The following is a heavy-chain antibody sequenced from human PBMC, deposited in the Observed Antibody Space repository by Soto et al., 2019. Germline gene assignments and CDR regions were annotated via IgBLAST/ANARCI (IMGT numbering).Heavy chain of an antibody. V-gene: IGHV3-30*03. CDR3: ARGVAAARYYYYCFGMDV. CDR1: GFTFSSYG. CDR2: ISYDGSNK. J-gene: IGHJ6*02. D-gene: IGHD6-19*01. Sequence: QVQLVEPGGGVVQPGRSLRLSCAASGFTFSSYGMHWVRQAPGKGLEWVAVISYDGSNKYYADSVEGRFTISRDNSKNQMYLQMNSLTAEDTAVYYCARGVAAARYYYYCFGMDVWGQGTTVTVSS.